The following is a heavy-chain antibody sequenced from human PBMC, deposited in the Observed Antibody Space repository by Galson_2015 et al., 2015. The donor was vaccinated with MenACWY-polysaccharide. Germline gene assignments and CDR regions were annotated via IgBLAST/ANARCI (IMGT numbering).Heavy chain of an antibody. CDR2: IKQDDSEK. Sequence: SLRLSCAASGFTFSSYWMSWVRQAPGKGLEWVANIKQDDSEKGYLDSVKGRFTISRDNAKNSLFLQMNSLRVEDTAVYFCAREGRGGFDNWGQGALVTVSS. CDR3: AREGRGGFDN. V-gene: IGHV3-7*01. D-gene: IGHD3-16*01. CDR1: GFTFSSYW. J-gene: IGHJ4*02.